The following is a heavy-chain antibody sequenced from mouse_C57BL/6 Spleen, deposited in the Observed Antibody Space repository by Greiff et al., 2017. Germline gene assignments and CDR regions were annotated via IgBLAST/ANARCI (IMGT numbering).Heavy chain of an antibody. CDR2: IDPSDSYT. J-gene: IGHJ3*01. CDR1: GYTFTSYW. V-gene: IGHV1-59*01. Sequence: VQLQQPGAELVRPGTSVKLSCKASGYTFTSYWMPWVKQRPGQGLEWIGVIDPSDSYTNYNQKFKGKATLTVDTSSSTAYMQLSSLTSEDSAVYYCASYSNYEGFAYWGQGTMVTVSA. CDR3: ASYSNYEGFAY. D-gene: IGHD2-5*01.